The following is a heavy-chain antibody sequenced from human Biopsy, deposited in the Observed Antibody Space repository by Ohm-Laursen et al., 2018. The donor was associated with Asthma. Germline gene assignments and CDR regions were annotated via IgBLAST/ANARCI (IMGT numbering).Heavy chain of an antibody. CDR2: FYYSGST. J-gene: IGHJ5*02. CDR3: ARTTYGHDGFDP. Sequence: TLSLTCTVSGGSINIGDYYWSWIRQHPVKGLEWIGHFYYSGSTYYNPSLKSRVSISLDTSKNQFSLSLTSVTAADTAVYYCARTTYGHDGFDPWGQGTLVTVSS. V-gene: IGHV4-31*03. D-gene: IGHD4-17*01. CDR1: GGSINIGDYY.